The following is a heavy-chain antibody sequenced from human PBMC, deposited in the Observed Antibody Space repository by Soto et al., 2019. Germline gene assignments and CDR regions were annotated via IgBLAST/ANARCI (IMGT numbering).Heavy chain of an antibody. J-gene: IGHJ4*02. D-gene: IGHD3-22*01. V-gene: IGHV1-18*01. CDR1: GYSFTSYG. CDR3: VVDYYDSSGYLDFGPK. Sequence: GASVKLSCTDSGYSFTSYGTSWVRQAPGQGLEWMGWISAYNGSTKYAQKIQGRVTMTTDTSATTAYMELRSLRSDDTAVYYCVVDYYDSSGYLDFGPKWGQGTLVTVSS. CDR2: ISAYNGST.